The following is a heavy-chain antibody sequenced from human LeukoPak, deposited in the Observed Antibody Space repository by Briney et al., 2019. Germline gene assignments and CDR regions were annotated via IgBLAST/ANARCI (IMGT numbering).Heavy chain of an antibody. J-gene: IGHJ4*02. CDR2: FDPEDGET. V-gene: IGHV1-24*01. Sequence: ASVKVSCKVSGYTLTELSMHWVRQAPGKGPEWMGGFDPEDGETIYAQKFQGRVTMTEDTSTDTAYMELSSLRSEDTAVYYYATRPTVTKPFDYWGQGTLVTVSS. CDR3: ATRPTVTKPFDY. CDR1: GYTLTELS. D-gene: IGHD4-17*01.